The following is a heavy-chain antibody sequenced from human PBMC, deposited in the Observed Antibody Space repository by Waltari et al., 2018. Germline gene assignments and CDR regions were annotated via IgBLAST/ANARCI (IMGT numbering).Heavy chain of an antibody. CDR3: AKEEQLERNLGVYYYYGMDV. D-gene: IGHD1-1*01. V-gene: IGHV3-23*01. Sequence: EVQLLESGGGLVQPGGSLRLSCTASGFTFSSYAMSWVRQAPGKGLGWVSAISGSGGSTYYADSVKGRFTSSRDNSKNTLYLQMNSLRAEDTAVDYCAKEEQLERNLGVYYYYGMDVWGQGTTVTVSS. J-gene: IGHJ6*02. CDR2: ISGSGGST. CDR1: GFTFSSYA.